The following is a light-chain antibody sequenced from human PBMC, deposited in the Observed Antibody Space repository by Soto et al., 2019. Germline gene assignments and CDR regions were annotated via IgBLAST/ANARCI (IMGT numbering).Light chain of an antibody. CDR2: INYDGTH. CDR3: QSLGTGIQV. J-gene: IGLJ3*02. CDR1: SGYSTYA. V-gene: IGLV4-69*01. Sequence: QSVLTQSPSASASLGASVKLTCTLSSGYSTYAIAWHQQQSEKGPRFLMKINYDGTHSKGDGFFDRFSGSSSGAERHLTISCLQSEDAADYYCQSLGTGIQVFGGGTKLTVL.